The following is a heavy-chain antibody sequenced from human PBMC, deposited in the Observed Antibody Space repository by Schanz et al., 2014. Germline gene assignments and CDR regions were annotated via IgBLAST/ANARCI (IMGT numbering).Heavy chain of an antibody. Sequence: QVQLVQSAPEVKKPGASVKVSCKASGYTFTSYYMHWVRQAPGQGLEWMGIINPSGGSTSYAQKFQGRVTMTRDTSTSTVYMELSSLRAEDTAVYYCARDGEAAAGCDYWGQGTLVTVSS. CDR3: ARDGEAAAGCDY. CDR1: GYTFTSYY. V-gene: IGHV1-46*03. J-gene: IGHJ4*02. CDR2: INPSGGST. D-gene: IGHD6-13*01.